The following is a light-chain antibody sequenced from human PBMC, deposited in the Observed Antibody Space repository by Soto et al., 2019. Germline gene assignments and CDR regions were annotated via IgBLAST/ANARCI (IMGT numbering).Light chain of an antibody. J-gene: IGLJ1*01. CDR2: EVT. V-gene: IGLV2-8*01. Sequence: QSVLTQPPSESGSPGQSVTISCTGTSSDIGGYNYVSWYQQHPGKAPKLMIYEVTKRPSGVPDRFSGSRSGNTASLTISGLQAEDEADYYCSSYRSGGTFVFGSGTKVTVL. CDR3: SSYRSGGTFV. CDR1: SSDIGGYNY.